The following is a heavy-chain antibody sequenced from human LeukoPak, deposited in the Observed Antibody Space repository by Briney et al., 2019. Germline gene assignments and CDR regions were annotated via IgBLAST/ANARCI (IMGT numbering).Heavy chain of an antibody. J-gene: IGHJ4*02. CDR1: GFTFSSYE. D-gene: IGHD3-10*01. V-gene: IGHV3-48*03. Sequence: QPGGSLRLSCAASGFTFSSYEMNWVRQAPGKGLEWVSYISSSGSTIYYADSVKGRFTISRDNAKNSLYLQMNSLRAEDAAVYYCAKDGDGNYYAPFDYWGQGTLVTVSS. CDR3: AKDGDGNYYAPFDY. CDR2: ISSSGSTI.